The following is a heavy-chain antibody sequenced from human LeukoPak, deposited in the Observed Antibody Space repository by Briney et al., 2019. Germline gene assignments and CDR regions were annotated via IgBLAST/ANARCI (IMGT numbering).Heavy chain of an antibody. D-gene: IGHD1-26*01. V-gene: IGHV1-18*01. CDR3: ARDFVVGATGEEYYFYGMDV. J-gene: IGHJ6*02. CDR2: ISAYNGNT. Sequence: ASVKVSSKASGYTFTSYGISWVRQAPGQGLEWMGWISAYNGNTNYAQKLQGRVTMTTDTSTSTAYMELRSLRSDDTAVYYCARDFVVGATGEEYYFYGMDVWGQGTTVTVSS. CDR1: GYTFTSYG.